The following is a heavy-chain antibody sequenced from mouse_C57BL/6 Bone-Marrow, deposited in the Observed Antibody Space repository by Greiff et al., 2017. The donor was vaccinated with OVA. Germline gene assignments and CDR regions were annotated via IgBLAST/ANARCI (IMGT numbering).Heavy chain of an antibody. CDR1: GFTFSSYG. D-gene: IGHD2-3*01. CDR2: ISSGGSYT. CDR3: ARHPPYDGYYAMDY. Sequence: EVMLVESGGDLVKPGGSLKLSCAASGFTFSSYGMSWVRQTPDKRLEWVATISSGGSYTYYPDSVKGRFTISRDNAKNTLYLQMSSLKSEDTAMYYCARHPPYDGYYAMDYWGQGTSVTVSS. J-gene: IGHJ4*01. V-gene: IGHV5-6*01.